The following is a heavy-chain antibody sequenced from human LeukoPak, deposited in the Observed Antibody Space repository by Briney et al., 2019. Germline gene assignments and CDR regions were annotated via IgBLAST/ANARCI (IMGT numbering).Heavy chain of an antibody. Sequence: SETLSLTCTVSGGSVSSGSYYWSWIRQPPGKGLEWIGYIYYSGSTNYNPSLKSRVTISVDTSKKQFSLKLSSVTAADTAVYYCARIFCSSSSCYFFDYWGQGTLVTVS. J-gene: IGHJ4*02. CDR2: IYYSGST. V-gene: IGHV4-61*01. CDR3: ARIFCSSSSCYFFDY. CDR1: GGSVSSGSYY. D-gene: IGHD2-2*01.